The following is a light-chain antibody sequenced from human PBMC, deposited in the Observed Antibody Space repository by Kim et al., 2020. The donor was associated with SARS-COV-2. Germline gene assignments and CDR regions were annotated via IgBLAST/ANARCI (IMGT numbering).Light chain of an antibody. J-gene: IGLJ2*01. V-gene: IGLV3-1*01. CDR1: KLGDKY. CDR3: QAWDSSNVV. CDR2: QDS. Sequence: SVPPGQTARITCSGEKLGDKYACWYQQKPGQSPVLVIYQDSKRPSGIPERFSGSNSGNTATLTISGTQAMDEADYYCQAWDSSNVVFGGGTQLTVL.